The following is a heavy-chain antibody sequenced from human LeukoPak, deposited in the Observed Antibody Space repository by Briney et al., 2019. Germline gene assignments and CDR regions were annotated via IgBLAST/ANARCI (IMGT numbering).Heavy chain of an antibody. CDR3: VRLGSTSPGNWYKLFDQ. CDR2: INPSGGST. CDR1: GYTFTSYY. V-gene: IGHV1-46*01. Sequence: GASVKVSCKASGYTFTSYYMHWVRQAPGQGLEWMGIINPSGGSTSYAQKFQGRVTMTRDTSTSTVYMELSSLRVEDTALYYCVRLGSTSPGNWYKLFDQWGQGTLVTVSS. J-gene: IGHJ4*02. D-gene: IGHD2-2*01.